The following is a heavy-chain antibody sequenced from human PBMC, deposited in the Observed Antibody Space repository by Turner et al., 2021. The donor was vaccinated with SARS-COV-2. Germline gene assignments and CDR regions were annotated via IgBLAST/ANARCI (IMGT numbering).Heavy chain of an antibody. D-gene: IGHD1-26*01. CDR2: ISAYNGNT. J-gene: IGHJ3*02. Sequence: QVQLVQSGAEVKKPGASVKVSCQASGYTFTSYGISWVRQAPGQGLEWMGWISAYNGNTNYAQKLQGRVTMTTDTSTSTAYMELRSLRSDDTALYYCARYIRGDGAALAFDIWGQGTMVTISS. CDR1: GYTFTSYG. CDR3: ARYIRGDGAALAFDI. V-gene: IGHV1-18*04.